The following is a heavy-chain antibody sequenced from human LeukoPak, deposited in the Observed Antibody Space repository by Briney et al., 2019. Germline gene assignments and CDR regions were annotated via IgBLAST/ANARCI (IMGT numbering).Heavy chain of an antibody. CDR3: ARDSRIAVAGPTGRLSRHSWFDP. J-gene: IGHJ5*02. CDR1: GFTFSRDS. V-gene: IGHV3-21*01. D-gene: IGHD6-19*01. Sequence: GGSLRLSCAASGFTFSRDSMNWVRQAPGKGLEWVSSISSSSSYIYYVDSVKGRFTISRDNAKNSLYLQMNSLRAEDTAVYYCARDSRIAVAGPTGRLSRHSWFDPWGQGTLVTVSS. CDR2: ISSSSSYI.